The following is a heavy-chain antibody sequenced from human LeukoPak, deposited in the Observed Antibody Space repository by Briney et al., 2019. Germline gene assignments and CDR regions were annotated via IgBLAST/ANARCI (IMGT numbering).Heavy chain of an antibody. D-gene: IGHD2-15*01. J-gene: IGHJ4*02. CDR3: ARGYCSGGSCYSDAFDY. CDR1: GFNFDDYA. Sequence: PGRSLRLSCAAAGFNFDDYAMHWVRQVPGKGLEWVSGITWNSDSMGYVDSVKGRFTISRDNAKNSLYLQMNSLRSEDTAVYYCARGYCSGGSCYSDAFDYWGQGTLVTVSS. CDR2: ITWNSDSM. V-gene: IGHV3-9*01.